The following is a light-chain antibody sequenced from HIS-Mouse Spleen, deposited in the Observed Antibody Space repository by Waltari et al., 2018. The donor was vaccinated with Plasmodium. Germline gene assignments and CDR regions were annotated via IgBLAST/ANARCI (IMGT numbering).Light chain of an antibody. Sequence: QSALTQPASVSGSPEQSITISCTGTSSDVGSYNLVSWYQQHPGKAPKLMIYEGSKRPSGVSKRFSGSKAGNTASLTISGRQAEDEADYYCCSDAGSSTFVFGGGTKLTVL. CDR3: CSDAGSSTFV. J-gene: IGLJ3*02. CDR2: EGS. CDR1: SSDVGSYNL. V-gene: IGLV2-23*03.